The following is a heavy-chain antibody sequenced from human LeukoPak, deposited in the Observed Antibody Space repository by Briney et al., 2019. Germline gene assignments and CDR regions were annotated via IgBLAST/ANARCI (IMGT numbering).Heavy chain of an antibody. CDR3: ARGDKDDYGDYFLH. Sequence: GASVKVSCKASGYTFITYTMFWVRQAPGQSLEWMGWINAGNGNRKYSQKFQDRLTITSDTSASTAYMELSSLRSEDTAVYYCARGDKDDYGDYFLHWGQGTLVTVSS. CDR2: INAGNGNR. D-gene: IGHD4-17*01. V-gene: IGHV1-3*01. CDR1: GYTFITYT. J-gene: IGHJ4*02.